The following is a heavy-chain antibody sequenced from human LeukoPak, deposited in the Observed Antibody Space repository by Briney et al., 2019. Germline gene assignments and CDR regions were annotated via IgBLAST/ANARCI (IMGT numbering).Heavy chain of an antibody. D-gene: IGHD3-22*01. J-gene: IGHJ3*02. CDR2: IYYSGST. CDR1: GGSVSSGSYY. Sequence: SETLSLTCTVSGGSVSSGSYYWSWIRQPPGEGLEWIGYIYYSGSTNYNPSLKSRVTMSVDTSKNQFSLKLSSVTAADTAVYYCARGIYDSSGYYYPDAFDIWGQGTMVTVSS. CDR3: ARGIYDSSGYYYPDAFDI. V-gene: IGHV4-61*01.